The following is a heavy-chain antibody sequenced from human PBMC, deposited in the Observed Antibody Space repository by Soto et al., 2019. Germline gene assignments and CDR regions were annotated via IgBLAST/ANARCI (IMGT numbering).Heavy chain of an antibody. CDR2: INPSGGST. CDR1: GYPFTSYY. D-gene: IGHD3-3*01. J-gene: IGHJ4*02. Sequence: QVQLVQSGAEVKKPGASVKVSCKASGYPFTSYYMHWVRQAPGQGLEWMGIINPSGGSTSYAQKFQGRVTMTRDTSRGTVYMELGSLRCEDTAVYYCARDPMGRITIFGVVISYFDYWGQGTLVTVSS. CDR3: ARDPMGRITIFGVVISYFDY. V-gene: IGHV1-46*01.